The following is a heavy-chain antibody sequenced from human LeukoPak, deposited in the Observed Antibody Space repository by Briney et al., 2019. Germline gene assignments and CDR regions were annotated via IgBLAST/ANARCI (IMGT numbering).Heavy chain of an antibody. CDR1: GGTFSSYA. CDR2: IIPILGIA. Sequence: ASVKVSCKASGGTFSSYAISWVRQAPGQGLEWMGRIIPILGIANYAQKFQGRVTITADKSTSTAYMELSSLRSEDTAVYYCASSGYDWETGYYFDYWGQGTLVTVSS. D-gene: IGHD5-12*01. J-gene: IGHJ4*02. CDR3: ASSGYDWETGYYFDY. V-gene: IGHV1-69*04.